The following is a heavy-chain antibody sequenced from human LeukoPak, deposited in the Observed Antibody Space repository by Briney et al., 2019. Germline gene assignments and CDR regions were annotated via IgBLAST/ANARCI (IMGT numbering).Heavy chain of an antibody. J-gene: IGHJ5*02. CDR2: IYSDGST. CDR1: GFTVSSNY. V-gene: IGHV3-66*02. D-gene: IGHD2-2*01. Sequence: GGSLRLSCAASGFTVSSNYMTWVRQAPGKGLEWVSVIYSDGSTYYADSVKGRFTISRDNSRNTLYLQMDSLRTEDTAVYYCARLPSSWGQGTLVTVSS. CDR3: ARLPSS.